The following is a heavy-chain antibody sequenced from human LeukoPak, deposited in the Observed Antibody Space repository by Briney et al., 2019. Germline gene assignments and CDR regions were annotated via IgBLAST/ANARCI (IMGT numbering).Heavy chain of an antibody. CDR1: GFTFSSYW. CDR2: IKQDGSEK. Sequence: GGSLRLSCAASGFTFSSYWMSWVRQAPGKGLEGVANIKQDGSEKYYVDSVKGRFTISRDNAKNSLYLQMNSLRAEDTAVYYCARLNVDIVATITPYYFDYWGQGTLVTVSS. V-gene: IGHV3-7*01. J-gene: IGHJ4*02. D-gene: IGHD5-12*01. CDR3: ARLNVDIVATITPYYFDY.